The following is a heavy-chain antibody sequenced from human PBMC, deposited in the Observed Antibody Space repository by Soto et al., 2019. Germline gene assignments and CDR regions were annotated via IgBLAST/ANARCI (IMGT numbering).Heavy chain of an antibody. CDR1: GFTFSTYA. CDR2: ITGSGGST. V-gene: IGHV3-23*01. D-gene: IGHD4-17*01. J-gene: IGHJ4*02. Sequence: EVQLLESGGGLVQPGGSLRLSCAASGFTFSTYAMIWVRQAPGKGLEWVSVITGSGGSTYYADSVKGRFTISRDTSKNTLFLQMNSLKAEDTDVDYCAKDRYGDYGGIDYWGQGTMVTVSS. CDR3: AKDRYGDYGGIDY.